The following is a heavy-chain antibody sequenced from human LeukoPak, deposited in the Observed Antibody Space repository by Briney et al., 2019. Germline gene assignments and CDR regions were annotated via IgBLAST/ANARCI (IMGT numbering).Heavy chain of an antibody. V-gene: IGHV3-30*02. CDR2: IRYDGSNK. Sequence: GGSLRLSCAASGFTFSSYGMHWVRQAPGKGLEWVAFIRYDGSNKYYADSVKGRFTISRDNSRNTLYLQMNSLRAEDTAVYYCAKDLYCSSTSCPPDAFDIWGQGTMVTVSS. J-gene: IGHJ3*02. CDR3: AKDLYCSSTSCPPDAFDI. D-gene: IGHD2-2*01. CDR1: GFTFSSYG.